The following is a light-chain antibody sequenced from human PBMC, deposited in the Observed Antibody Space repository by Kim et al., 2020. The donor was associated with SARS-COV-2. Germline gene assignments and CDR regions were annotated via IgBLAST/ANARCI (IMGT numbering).Light chain of an antibody. J-gene: IGKJ4*01. Sequence: GDRATISCRARQSVSSSLAWYQQKPGQAPRLLIYESSTRSTGIPVRLRGSGSGTDFTLTISSLEPEDYAVYYCQQRSNWPPALTFGGGTKVDIK. CDR1: QSVSSS. V-gene: IGKV3-11*01. CDR2: ESS. CDR3: QQRSNWPPALT.